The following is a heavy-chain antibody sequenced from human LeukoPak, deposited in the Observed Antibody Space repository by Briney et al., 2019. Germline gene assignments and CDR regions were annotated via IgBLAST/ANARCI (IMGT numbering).Heavy chain of an antibody. V-gene: IGHV3-21*01. Sequence: GGSLRLSCAASGFPFNSYSMNWVRQAPGKGLEWVSSIGSGSSYLFYADSVKGRFTISRDNAKNALYLQMNSLRVEDTAVYYCAIDLYASGSRTTDLDYWGQGTLVTVSS. D-gene: IGHD3-10*01. CDR1: GFPFNSYS. J-gene: IGHJ4*02. CDR2: IGSGSSYL. CDR3: AIDLYASGSRTTDLDY.